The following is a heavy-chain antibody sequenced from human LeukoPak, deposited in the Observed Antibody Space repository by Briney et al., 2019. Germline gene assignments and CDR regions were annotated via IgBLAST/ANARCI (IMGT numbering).Heavy chain of an antibody. CDR2: IKPDGSAT. CDR3: ARGGGSSS. J-gene: IGHJ5*02. V-gene: IGHV3-7*01. CDR1: GFTFSNAW. Sequence: GGSLRLSCAASGFTFSNAWMSWVRQAPGKGLEWVANIKPDGSATNYVDSVKGRFTISRDKAKNSLDLQMNSLRAEDTAVYYCARGGGSSSWGQGTLVTVSS. D-gene: IGHD6-6*01.